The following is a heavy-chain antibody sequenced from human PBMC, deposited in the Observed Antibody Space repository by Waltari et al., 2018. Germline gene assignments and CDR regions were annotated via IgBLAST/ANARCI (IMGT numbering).Heavy chain of an antibody. V-gene: IGHV1-46*01. J-gene: IGHJ6*02. D-gene: IGHD2-21*01. Sequence: QVQLVQSGAEVKKPGASVKISCKTSEYTFTSSYLHWVRQAPGQGLEWMGIINPSGGNTIYAQKFQGRVTMTRDTSTSTVYMELSSLRSDDTAVYYCALDTGALWMDVWGQGTTVTVSS. CDR1: EYTFTSSY. CDR3: ALDTGALWMDV. CDR2: INPSGGNT.